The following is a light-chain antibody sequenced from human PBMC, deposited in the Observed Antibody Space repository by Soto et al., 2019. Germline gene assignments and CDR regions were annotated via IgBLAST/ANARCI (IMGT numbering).Light chain of an antibody. CDR2: DAS. V-gene: IGKV3-15*01. CDR3: QQYNNWPPYT. CDR1: QSVSSY. J-gene: IGKJ2*01. Sequence: IVLTQSPATLSLSPGERATLSCRASQSVSSYLAWYQHKPGQAPRLLIYDASNRATGFPARFSGSGSGTEFTLTISSLQSEDFAVYYCQQYNNWPPYTFGQGTKLEIK.